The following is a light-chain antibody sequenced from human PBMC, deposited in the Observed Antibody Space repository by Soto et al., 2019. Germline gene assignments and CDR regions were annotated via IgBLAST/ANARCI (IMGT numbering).Light chain of an antibody. CDR3: ETWDSNTRV. V-gene: IGLV4-60*03. CDR2: LEGSGSY. J-gene: IGLJ2*01. CDR1: SGHSSYI. Sequence: QSVLTQSSSASASLGSSVKLTCTLSSGHSSYIIAWHQQQPGKAPRYSMKLEGSGSYNKGSGVPDRFSGSSSGADRYLTISNLQSEDEADYYCETWDSNTRVFGGGTKLTVL.